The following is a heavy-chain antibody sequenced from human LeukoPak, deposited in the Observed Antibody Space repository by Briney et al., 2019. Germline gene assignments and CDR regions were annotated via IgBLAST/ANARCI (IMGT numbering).Heavy chain of an antibody. J-gene: IGHJ3*02. CDR1: GGSISSGGYY. V-gene: IGHV4-31*03. CDR3: ARDRMVRGVMGAFDI. D-gene: IGHD3-10*01. Sequence: PSETLSLTCTVSGGSISSGGYYWSWLRQHPGKGLEWIGYIYYSGSTYYNPSLKSRVTISVDTSKNQFSLKLSSVTAADTAVYYCARDRMVRGVMGAFDIWGQGTMVTVSS. CDR2: IYYSGST.